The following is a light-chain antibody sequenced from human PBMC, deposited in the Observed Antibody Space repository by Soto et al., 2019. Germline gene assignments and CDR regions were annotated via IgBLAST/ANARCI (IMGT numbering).Light chain of an antibody. V-gene: IGKV1-39*01. Sequence: DIQMTQSPSSLSASVGDRVTITCRASQSIATFINWYQQRPGQAPRLLIYAAANLESGVPSTFSGSGSETVFALTISSLQPDDCVTFCCQQCYSTPVTFGRGTKLEMK. CDR1: QSIATF. CDR2: AAA. CDR3: QQCYSTPVT. J-gene: IGKJ2*01.